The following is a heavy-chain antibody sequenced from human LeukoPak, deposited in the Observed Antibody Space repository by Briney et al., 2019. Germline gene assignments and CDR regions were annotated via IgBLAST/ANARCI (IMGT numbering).Heavy chain of an antibody. J-gene: IGHJ4*02. CDR3: ARGRTGAAALDF. Sequence: SETLSLTCAVYGGSFSGHYWTWIRQAPGKGLEWIGESTHTGSTNYNPSLKSRVTISVDTSKNQFSLKLTSVSATDTAVYHCARGRTGAAALDFWGPGTLVTVSS. V-gene: IGHV4-34*01. CDR2: STHTGST. D-gene: IGHD2-2*01. CDR1: GGSFSGHY.